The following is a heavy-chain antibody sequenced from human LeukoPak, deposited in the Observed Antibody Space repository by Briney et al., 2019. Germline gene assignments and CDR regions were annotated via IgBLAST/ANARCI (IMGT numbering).Heavy chain of an antibody. CDR2: IYYSGST. D-gene: IGHD6-6*01. J-gene: IGHJ4*02. Sequence: SETLSLTCTVSGGSISSSSYYWGWIRQPPGTGLEWIGSIYYSGSTYYNPSLKSRVTISVDTSKNQFSLKLSSVTAADTAVYYCARTPGQYSSSSSSGPVVYWGQGTLVTVSS. V-gene: IGHV4-39*07. CDR1: GGSISSSSYY. CDR3: ARTPGQYSSSSSSGPVVY.